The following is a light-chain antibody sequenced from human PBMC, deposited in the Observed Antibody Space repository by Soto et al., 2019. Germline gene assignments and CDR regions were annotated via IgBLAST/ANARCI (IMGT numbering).Light chain of an antibody. CDR2: GAS. V-gene: IGKV3-20*01. CDR1: QSVSSNY. Sequence: ESVLTESPCTLSLSPGERATLSCRASQSVSSNYLAWYQQKPGQAPRLLIYGASTRATGIPDRFSGSGSGTDFTLTIGRLEPEDFAVYYCQQYGSSPITFGQGTRLEI. J-gene: IGKJ5*01. CDR3: QQYGSSPIT.